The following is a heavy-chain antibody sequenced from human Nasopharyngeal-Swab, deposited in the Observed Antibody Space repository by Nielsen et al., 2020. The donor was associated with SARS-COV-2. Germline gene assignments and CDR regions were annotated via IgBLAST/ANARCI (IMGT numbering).Heavy chain of an antibody. D-gene: IGHD6-19*01. V-gene: IGHV1-18*04. J-gene: IGHJ4*02. Sequence: ASVKLSCKASGYTFTSYGISWVLQAPGQGLEWMGWISAYNGNTNYAQNLQGRVTMTTDTSTSTAYMELRRLRSDDTAVYYCARVIAVAGTFFDYWGQGTLVTVSS. CDR3: ARVIAVAGTFFDY. CDR1: GYTFTSYG. CDR2: ISAYNGNT.